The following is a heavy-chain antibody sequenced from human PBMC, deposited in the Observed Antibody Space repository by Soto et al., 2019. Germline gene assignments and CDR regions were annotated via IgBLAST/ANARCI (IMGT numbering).Heavy chain of an antibody. CDR1: GFTFSSYG. J-gene: IGHJ6*02. V-gene: IGHV3-30*18. CDR3: AKGWYRGSPIAGFYFYGMDV. D-gene: IGHD1-26*01. CDR2: ISYDGSNK. Sequence: QVQLVESGGGVVQPGRSLRLSCAASGFTFSSYGMHWVRQAPGKGLEWVAVISYDGSNKYYADSVKGRFTISRDNSEDTLYLQMHSLRAEDTDVYYCAKGWYRGSPIAGFYFYGMDVWGQGNTVNVSS.